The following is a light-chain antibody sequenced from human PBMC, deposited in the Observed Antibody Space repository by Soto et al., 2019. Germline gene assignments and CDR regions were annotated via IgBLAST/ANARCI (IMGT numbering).Light chain of an antibody. J-gene: IGLJ2*01. CDR1: IGSIASNY. CDR3: QSYDSSSVV. CDR2: EDN. Sequence: NFMLTQPHSVSESPGKTVTFSCTRTIGSIASNYVQWYQQRPGSAPTTVIFEDNQRPSGVPDRFSGSIDISSNSASLTISGLKTEDEADYYCQSYDSSSVVFGGGTKVTVL. V-gene: IGLV6-57*04.